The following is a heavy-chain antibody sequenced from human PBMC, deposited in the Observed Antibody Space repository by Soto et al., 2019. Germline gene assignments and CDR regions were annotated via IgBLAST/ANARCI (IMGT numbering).Heavy chain of an antibody. CDR1: GYTFTSYG. CDR2: ISAYNGNT. CDR3: ARVLGSRYDCSSTSCYYYYGMDV. D-gene: IGHD2-2*01. V-gene: IGHV1-18*04. J-gene: IGHJ6*02. Sequence: QVPLVQSGAEVKKPGASVKVSCKASGYTFTSYGISWVRQAPGQGLEWMGWISAYNGNTNYAQKLQGRVTMTTDTSTSTAYMELRSLRSDDTAVYYCARVLGSRYDCSSTSCYYYYGMDVWGQGTTVTVSS.